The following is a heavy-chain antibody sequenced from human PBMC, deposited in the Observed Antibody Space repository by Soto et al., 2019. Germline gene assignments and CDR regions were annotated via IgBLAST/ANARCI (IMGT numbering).Heavy chain of an antibody. Sequence: GGSLRLSCAVSGFTFSSYAMSWVRQAPGKGLEWASAISGSGGSTYYADSVKGRFTISRDNSKNTLYLQMNSLRAEDTAVYYCAKDRGDYGYYYGMDVWGQGTTVTVSS. V-gene: IGHV3-23*01. CDR1: GFTFSSYA. CDR2: ISGSGGST. J-gene: IGHJ6*02. D-gene: IGHD4-17*01. CDR3: AKDRGDYGYYYGMDV.